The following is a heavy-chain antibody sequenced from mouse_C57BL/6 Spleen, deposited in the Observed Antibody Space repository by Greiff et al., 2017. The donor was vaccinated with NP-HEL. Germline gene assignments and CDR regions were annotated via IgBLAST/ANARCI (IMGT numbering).Heavy chain of an antibody. V-gene: IGHV1-81*01. D-gene: IGHD1-1*01. Sequence: QLKQSGAELARPGASVKLSCKASGYTFTSYGISWVKQRTGQGLEWIGEIYPRSGNTYYNEKFKGKATLTADTSSSTAYMELRSLTSEDSAVYFCARCAYGSSFDYWGQGTTLTVSS. CDR2: IYPRSGNT. CDR1: GYTFTSYG. CDR3: ARCAYGSSFDY. J-gene: IGHJ2*01.